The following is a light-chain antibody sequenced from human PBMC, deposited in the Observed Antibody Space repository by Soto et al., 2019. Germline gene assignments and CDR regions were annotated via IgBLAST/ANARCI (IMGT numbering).Light chain of an antibody. Sequence: ELVMTQSPATLSVSPGERATLXXRASQSVSSNLAWYQQKPGQAPRLLXXGAYTRATGIPARFSGSGSGTDFTLTISRLEPEDFAVYYCQQYDNWPPTWTFGQGTKVDIK. CDR2: GAY. J-gene: IGKJ1*01. CDR1: QSVSSN. V-gene: IGKV3-15*01. CDR3: QQYDNWPPTWT.